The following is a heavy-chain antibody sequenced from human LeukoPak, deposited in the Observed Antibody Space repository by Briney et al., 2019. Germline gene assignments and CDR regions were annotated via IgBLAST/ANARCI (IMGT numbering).Heavy chain of an antibody. CDR1: GYTFTGYY. J-gene: IGHJ5*02. CDR3: ARDGIDCSSTSCYFHWFDP. D-gene: IGHD2-2*01. Sequence: ASVKVSCKASGYTFTGYYTHWVRQAPGQGLEWMGWINPNSGGTNYAQKFQGRVTMTRDTSISTAYMELSRLRSDDTAVYYCARDGIDCSSTSCYFHWFDPWGQGTLVTVSS. V-gene: IGHV1-2*02. CDR2: INPNSGGT.